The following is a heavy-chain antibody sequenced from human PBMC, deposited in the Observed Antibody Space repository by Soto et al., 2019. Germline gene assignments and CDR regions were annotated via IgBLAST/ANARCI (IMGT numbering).Heavy chain of an antibody. Sequence: GESLKISCKGSGYSFTSYWISWVRQMPGKGLEWMGRIDPSDSYTNYSPSFQGHVTISADKSISTAYPQWSSLKASDTAMYYCARREGHRAHYYYGIDFWGQGTTSTVSS. J-gene: IGHJ6*02. CDR3: ARREGHRAHYYYGIDF. CDR2: IDPSDSYT. V-gene: IGHV5-10-1*01. CDR1: GYSFTSYW. D-gene: IGHD1-26*01.